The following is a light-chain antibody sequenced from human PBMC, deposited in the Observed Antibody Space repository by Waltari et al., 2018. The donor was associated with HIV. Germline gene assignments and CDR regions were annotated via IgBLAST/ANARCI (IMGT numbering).Light chain of an antibody. Sequence: QSVLTQPPSASGTPGQRVTISGSGSSPNIGSNYVYWYQQLPGTAPKLLSYRNNQRPSGVPDRFSGSKSGTSASLAISGLRSEDEAAYYCAAWDGSLSGRVFGGGTKLTVL. CDR1: SPNIGSNY. CDR3: AAWDGSLSGRV. J-gene: IGLJ3*02. CDR2: RNN. V-gene: IGLV1-47*01.